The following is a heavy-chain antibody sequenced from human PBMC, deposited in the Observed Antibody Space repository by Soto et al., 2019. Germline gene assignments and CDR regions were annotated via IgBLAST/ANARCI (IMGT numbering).Heavy chain of an antibody. D-gene: IGHD6-13*01. CDR2: IYHSGST. CDR1: GGSISSSNW. Sequence: SETLSLTCAVSGGSISSSNWWSWVRQPPGKGLEWIGEIYHSGSTNYNPSLKSRVTISVDKSKNQFSLKLSSVTAADTAVYYCARDRHSSSWPNWFDPWGQGTLVTVSS. V-gene: IGHV4-4*02. J-gene: IGHJ5*02. CDR3: ARDRHSSSWPNWFDP.